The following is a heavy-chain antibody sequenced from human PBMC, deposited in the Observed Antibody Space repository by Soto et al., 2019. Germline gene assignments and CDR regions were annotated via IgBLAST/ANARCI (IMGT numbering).Heavy chain of an antibody. CDR3: ARDRGYPRYFDY. CDR2: IYYSGST. V-gene: IGHV4-31*03. D-gene: IGHD3-10*01. Sequence: SETLSLTCTVSGGSISSSSYYWSWIRQHPGKGLEWIGYIYYSGSTYYNPSLKSRVTISVDTSKNQFSLKLSSVTAADTAVYYCARDRGYPRYFDYWGQGTLVTVSS. CDR1: GGSISSSSYY. J-gene: IGHJ4*02.